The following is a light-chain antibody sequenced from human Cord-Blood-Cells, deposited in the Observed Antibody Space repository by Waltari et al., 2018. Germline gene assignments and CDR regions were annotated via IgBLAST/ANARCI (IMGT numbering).Light chain of an antibody. CDR1: QGISRY. Sequence: AIRMTQSPSSFSASTGDRVTITCRASQGISRYLAWYQQKPVKAPKLLIYAASTLQSGVPSRFSGSGSGTDFTLTISCLQSEDFATYYCQQYYSYPFTFGPGTKVDIK. V-gene: IGKV1-8*01. J-gene: IGKJ3*01. CDR3: QQYYSYPFT. CDR2: AAS.